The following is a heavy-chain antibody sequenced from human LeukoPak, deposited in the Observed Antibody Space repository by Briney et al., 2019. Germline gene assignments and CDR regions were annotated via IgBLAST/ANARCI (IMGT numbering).Heavy chain of an antibody. CDR1: GFTFSSYW. J-gene: IGHJ4*02. Sequence: GGSLRLSCAASGFTFSSYWMSWVRQAPGKGLEWVANIKQDGSEKYYVDFVKGRFTISRDNAKNSLYLQMNSLRAEDTALYYCAKETYYYGSGSAYFDYWGQGTLVTVSS. CDR3: AKETYYYGSGSAYFDY. CDR2: IKQDGSEK. D-gene: IGHD3-10*01. V-gene: IGHV3-7*03.